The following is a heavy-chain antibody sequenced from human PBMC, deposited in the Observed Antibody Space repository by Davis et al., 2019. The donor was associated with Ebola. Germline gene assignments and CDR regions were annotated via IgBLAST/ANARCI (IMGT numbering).Heavy chain of an antibody. Sequence: SETLSLTCTVSGGSISSYYWSWIRQPPGKGLEWIGYIYYSGSTNYNPSLKSRVTISVDTSKNQFSLKLSSVTAADTAVYYCARASPYYYGSGSTVDYYYYGMDVWGQGTTVTVSS. CDR2: IYYSGST. D-gene: IGHD3-10*01. J-gene: IGHJ6*02. V-gene: IGHV4-59*01. CDR1: GGSISSYY. CDR3: ARASPYYYGSGSTVDYYYYGMDV.